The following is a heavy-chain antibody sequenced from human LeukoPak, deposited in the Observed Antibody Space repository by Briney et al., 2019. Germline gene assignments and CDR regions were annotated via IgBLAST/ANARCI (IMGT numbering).Heavy chain of an antibody. CDR3: ASTHTGNYWIDY. J-gene: IGHJ4*02. D-gene: IGHD1-7*01. Sequence: SQTLSLTCANSGDSVSSTSAAWNWIRQSPSRGLEWLGRTYYRSKWNYDYAVSVKGRITINPDTSKNQFSLHLNSVTPDDTAVYYCASTHTGNYWIDYWGQGTLVTVSS. V-gene: IGHV6-1*01. CDR1: GDSVSSTSAA. CDR2: TYYRSKWNY.